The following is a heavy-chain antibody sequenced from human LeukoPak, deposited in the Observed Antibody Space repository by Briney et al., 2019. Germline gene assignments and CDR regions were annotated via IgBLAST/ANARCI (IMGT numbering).Heavy chain of an antibody. CDR3: TRDRPHDFWSGYSLDAFDI. Sequence: SETLSLTCTVSGGSITNYYWNWIRQPPGKGLEWIGHIYYSGTTNYNPSLKSRVTISVDTSKNQFSLKLSSVTAADTAVYYCTRDRPHDFWSGYSLDAFDIWGQGTMVTVSS. D-gene: IGHD3-3*01. J-gene: IGHJ3*02. CDR1: GGSITNYY. V-gene: IGHV4-59*12. CDR2: IYYSGTT.